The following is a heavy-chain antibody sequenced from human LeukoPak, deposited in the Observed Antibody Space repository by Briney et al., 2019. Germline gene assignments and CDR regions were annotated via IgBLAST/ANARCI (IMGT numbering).Heavy chain of an antibody. CDR3: ARKGGDIVVVPAADNWFDP. CDR1: GYIFTSYG. CDR2: ISAYKGNT. J-gene: IGHJ5*02. D-gene: IGHD2-2*01. Sequence: GASVRVSCKASGYIFTSYGISWVRQAPGQGLEWMGWISAYKGNTNYAQKLQGRVTMTTDTSTSTAYMELRSLRSEDTAVYYCARKGGDIVVVPAADNWFDPWGQGTLVTVSS. V-gene: IGHV1-18*01.